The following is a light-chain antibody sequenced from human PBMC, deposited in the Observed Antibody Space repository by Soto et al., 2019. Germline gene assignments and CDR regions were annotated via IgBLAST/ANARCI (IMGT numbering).Light chain of an antibody. CDR3: QQYNNWPLWT. Sequence: EIVMTQSPATLSVSPGERGTLSCWASQSVSSNLAWYQQKPDQAPRLLIYGASTRATGIPARFSGSGSGTEFTLTISSLQSEDFSVYYCQQYNNWPLWTFGPGTKVDI. J-gene: IGKJ1*01. CDR1: QSVSSN. V-gene: IGKV3-15*01. CDR2: GAS.